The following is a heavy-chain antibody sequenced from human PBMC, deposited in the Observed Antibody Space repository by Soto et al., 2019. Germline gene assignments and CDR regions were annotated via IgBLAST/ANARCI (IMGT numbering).Heavy chain of an antibody. CDR3: ARDYDFWSGLLTD. Sequence: PGGSLRLSCAASGFTFSSYWMSWVRQAPGKGLEWVANIKQDGSEKYYVDSVKGRFTISRDNAKNSLYLQMNSLRAEDTAVYYCARDYDFWSGLLTDWGQGTLVTVSS. CDR2: IKQDGSEK. CDR1: GFTFSSYW. V-gene: IGHV3-7*01. D-gene: IGHD3-3*01. J-gene: IGHJ4*02.